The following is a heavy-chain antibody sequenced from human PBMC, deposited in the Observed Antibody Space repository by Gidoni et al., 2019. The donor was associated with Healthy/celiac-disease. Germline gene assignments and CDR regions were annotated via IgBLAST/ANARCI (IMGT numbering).Heavy chain of an antibody. V-gene: IGHV1-18*01. Sequence: QVQLVQSGAEVKKPGASVTVSCKAPGYTFTSYGISWVRQAPGQGREWMGGISAYNGNTNYAQKLQGRVTMTTDTSTSTAYMELRSLRSDDTAVYYCARPPNCGGDCYHSMDVWGQGTTVTVSS. CDR3: ARPPNCGGDCYHSMDV. J-gene: IGHJ6*02. CDR2: ISAYNGNT. CDR1: GYTFTSYG. D-gene: IGHD2-21*02.